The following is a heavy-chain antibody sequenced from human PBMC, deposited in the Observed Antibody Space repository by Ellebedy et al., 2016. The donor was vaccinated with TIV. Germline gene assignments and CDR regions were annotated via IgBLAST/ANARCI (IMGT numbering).Heavy chain of an antibody. CDR2: INTDGSST. V-gene: IGHV3-74*01. J-gene: IGHJ4*02. CDR3: AREAYGDYSFDY. Sequence: GESLKISCAASGFTFSSYWMHWVRQAPGKGLVWVSRINTDGSSTSYADSVKGRFTISRDNAKNTLYLQMNSLRAEDMAVYYCAREAYGDYSFDYWGQGTLVTVSS. D-gene: IGHD4-17*01. CDR1: GFTFSSYW.